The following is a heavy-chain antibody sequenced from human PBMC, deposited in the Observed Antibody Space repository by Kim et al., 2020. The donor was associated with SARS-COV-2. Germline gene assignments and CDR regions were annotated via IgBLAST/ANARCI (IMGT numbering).Heavy chain of an antibody. CDR3: ARSSSGWLPFDY. V-gene: IGHV1-3*01. D-gene: IGHD6-19*01. Sequence: KYSQKFQGRVTITRDTSASTAYMELSSLRSEDTAVYYCARSSSGWLPFDYWGQGTLVTVSS. J-gene: IGHJ4*02.